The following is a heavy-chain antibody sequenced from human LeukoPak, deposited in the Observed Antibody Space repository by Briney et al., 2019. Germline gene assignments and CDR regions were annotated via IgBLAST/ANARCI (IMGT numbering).Heavy chain of an antibody. Sequence: ASVKVSCKASGYTFTGYDINWVRQATGQGLEWMGWMNPNSGNTGYAQKFQGRVTITRNTSISTAYMELSSLRSEDTAVYYCARTGSYGLYYYMDVWGKGPTVTVSS. CDR3: ARTGSYGLYYYMDV. D-gene: IGHD3-10*01. J-gene: IGHJ6*03. CDR1: GYTFTGYD. V-gene: IGHV1-8*03. CDR2: MNPNSGNT.